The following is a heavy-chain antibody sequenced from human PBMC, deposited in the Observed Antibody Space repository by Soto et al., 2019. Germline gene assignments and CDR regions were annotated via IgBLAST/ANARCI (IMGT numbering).Heavy chain of an antibody. CDR1: GYTFTGYY. Sequence: ASVKVSCKASGYTFTGYYMHWVRQAPGQGLEWMGWINPNSGGTNYAQKFQGWVTMTRDTSISTADMELSRLRSDDTAVYYCARVVYSGYDHPPNYYGMDVWGQGTTVTVSS. V-gene: IGHV1-2*04. CDR2: INPNSGGT. CDR3: ARVVYSGYDHPPNYYGMDV. D-gene: IGHD5-12*01. J-gene: IGHJ6*02.